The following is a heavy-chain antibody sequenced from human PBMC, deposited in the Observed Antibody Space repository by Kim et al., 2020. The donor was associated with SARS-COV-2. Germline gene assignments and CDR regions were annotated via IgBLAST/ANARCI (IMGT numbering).Heavy chain of an antibody. CDR3: AREYYGDYELYYGMDV. Sequence: SVKVSCKASGGTFSSYAISWVRQAPGQGLEWMGGIIPIFGTANYAQKFQGRVTITADKSTSTAYMELSSLRSEETAVYYCAREYYGDYELYYGMDVWGQGTTVTVSS. CDR2: IIPIFGTA. CDR1: GGTFSSYA. D-gene: IGHD4-17*01. J-gene: IGHJ6*02. V-gene: IGHV1-69*06.